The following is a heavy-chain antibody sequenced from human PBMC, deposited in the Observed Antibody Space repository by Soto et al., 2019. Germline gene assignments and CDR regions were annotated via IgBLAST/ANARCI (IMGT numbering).Heavy chain of an antibody. CDR2: ISSSGTTI. CDR3: ARRIWDPAVVAVATRGAFDV. D-gene: IGHD2-15*01. CDR1: GFTFRDYE. J-gene: IGHJ3*01. Sequence: EVQLVESGGGLVQPGGSLRLSCAASGFTFRDYEMHWVRQAPGKGLQWVSYISSSGTTIYYSESEKSRFTISRDTAKNSLYLQLSGLRADDTAVYYCARRIWDPAVVAVATRGAFDVWGQGTMVSVSS. V-gene: IGHV3-48*03.